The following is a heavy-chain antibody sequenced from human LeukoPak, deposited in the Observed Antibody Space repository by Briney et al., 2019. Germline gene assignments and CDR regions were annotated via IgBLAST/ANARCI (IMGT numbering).Heavy chain of an antibody. Sequence: QPGGSLRLSCSASGFTFSSYAMYWVRQAPGKGLEYVSTISSNGGSTYYADSVKGRFTTSRDNSKNTLYLQMSSLRAEDTAVYYCVKDYYDSSGYYGDAFDIWGQGTMVTVSS. CDR1: GFTFSSYA. J-gene: IGHJ3*02. CDR2: ISSNGGST. V-gene: IGHV3-64D*09. D-gene: IGHD3-22*01. CDR3: VKDYYDSSGYYGDAFDI.